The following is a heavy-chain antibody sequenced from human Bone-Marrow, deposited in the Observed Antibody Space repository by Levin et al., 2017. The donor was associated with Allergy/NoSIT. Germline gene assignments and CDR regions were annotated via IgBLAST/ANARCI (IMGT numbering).Heavy chain of an antibody. CDR2: INHSGST. D-gene: IGHD5-24*01. J-gene: IGHJ6*02. V-gene: IGHV4-34*01. Sequence: NPSETLSLTCAVYGGSFSGYYWSWIRQPPGKGLEWIGEINHSGSTNYNPSLKSRVTISVDTSKNQFSLKLSSVTAADTAVYYCAMRRGFRWLQFRVRNNYYYGMDVWGQGTTVTVSS. CDR3: AMRRGFRWLQFRVRNNYYYGMDV. CDR1: GGSFSGYY.